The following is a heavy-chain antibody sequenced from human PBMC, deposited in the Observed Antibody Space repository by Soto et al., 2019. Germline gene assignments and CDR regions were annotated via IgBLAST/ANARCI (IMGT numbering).Heavy chain of an antibody. D-gene: IGHD1-26*01. Sequence: SETLSLTCTVSGGSISSYYWSWIRQPPGKGLEWIGYIYYSGSTNYNPSLKSRVTISVDTSKNQFSLKLSSVTAADTAVYYCARDSHTHSGSYYYYGMDAWGQGTTVTVSS. CDR1: GGSISSYY. CDR2: IYYSGST. V-gene: IGHV4-59*01. CDR3: ARDSHTHSGSYYYYGMDA. J-gene: IGHJ6*02.